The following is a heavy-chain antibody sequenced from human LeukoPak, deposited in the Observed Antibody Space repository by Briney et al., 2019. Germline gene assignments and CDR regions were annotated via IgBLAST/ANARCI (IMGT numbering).Heavy chain of an antibody. CDR3: ATRGKTMVRGVIGY. D-gene: IGHD3-10*01. V-gene: IGHV4-34*01. Sequence: PSETLSLTCAVYGGSLSGYYWSWIRQPPGKGLEWIGEINHSGTTNYNPSLKSRVTISVDTSKNQFSLKLSSVTAADTAVYYCATRGKTMVRGVIGYWGQGTLVTVSS. J-gene: IGHJ4*02. CDR1: GGSLSGYY. CDR2: INHSGTT.